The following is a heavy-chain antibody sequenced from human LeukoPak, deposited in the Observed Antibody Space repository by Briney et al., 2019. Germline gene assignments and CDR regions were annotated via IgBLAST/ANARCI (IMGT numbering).Heavy chain of an antibody. CDR1: GFTFSDYY. J-gene: IGHJ4*02. CDR3: AREKSGGYYDSSGYFDY. CDR2: ISSSDSTI. D-gene: IGHD3-22*01. V-gene: IGHV3-11*01. Sequence: GGSLRLSCAASGFTFSDYYMSWIRQAPGKGLEWVSYISSSDSTIYYADSVKGRFTISRDNAKDSLYLQMNSLRAEDTAVYYCAREKSGGYYDSSGYFDYWGQGTLVTVSS.